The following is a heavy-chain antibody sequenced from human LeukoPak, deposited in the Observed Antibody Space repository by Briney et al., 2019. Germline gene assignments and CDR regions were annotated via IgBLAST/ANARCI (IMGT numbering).Heavy chain of an antibody. CDR3: ARDQDVVVVAATPGDY. CDR2: IIPIFGTA. J-gene: IGHJ4*02. V-gene: IGHV1-69*05. Sequence: SVKVSCKASGGTFSSYAISWVRQAPGQGLEWMGGIIPIFGTANYAQKFQGRVTITTDESTSTAYMELSSLRSEDTAVYYCARDQDVVVVAATPGDYWGQGTLVTVSS. CDR1: GGTFSSYA. D-gene: IGHD2-15*01.